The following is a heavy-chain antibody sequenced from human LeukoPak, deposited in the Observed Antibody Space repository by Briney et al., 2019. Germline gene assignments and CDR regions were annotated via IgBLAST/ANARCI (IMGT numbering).Heavy chain of an antibody. CDR3: ARDVGSSWAFDY. CDR2: ISSNGGST. CDR1: GFTFSSYA. V-gene: IGHV3-64*01. J-gene: IGHJ4*02. Sequence: GGSLRLSCAASGFTFSSYAMHWVRQAPGKGLEYVSAISSNGGSTYYANSVKGRFTTSRDNSKNTLYLQMGSLRAEDMAVYYCARDVGSSWAFDYWGQGTLVTVSS. D-gene: IGHD6-13*01.